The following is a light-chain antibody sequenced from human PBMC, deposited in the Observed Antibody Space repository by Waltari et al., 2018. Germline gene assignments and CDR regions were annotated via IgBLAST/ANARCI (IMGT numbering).Light chain of an antibody. Sequence: QSVLTQPPSVSGAPGQRVTISCTGSSSNIGAGYDVHWYQQLPGRAPKLLIYGNSNRPSGVPDRFSGSKSGTSASLAITGLQAEDEADYYCQSYDSSLSGRWVFGGGTKVTVL. CDR3: QSYDSSLSGRWV. J-gene: IGLJ3*02. V-gene: IGLV1-40*01. CDR1: SSNIGAGYD. CDR2: GNS.